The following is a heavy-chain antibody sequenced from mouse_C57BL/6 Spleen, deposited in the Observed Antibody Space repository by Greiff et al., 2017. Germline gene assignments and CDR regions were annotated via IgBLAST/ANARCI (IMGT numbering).Heavy chain of an antibody. V-gene: IGHV5-16*01. CDR2: INYDGSST. CDR1: GFTFSDYY. Sequence: EVQVVESEGGLVQPGSSMKLSCTASGFTFSDYYMAWVRQVPEKGLEWVANINYDGSSTYYLDSLKSRFIISRDNAKNILYLQMSSLKSEDTATYYCARETFDDYYAMDYWGQGTSVTVSS. CDR3: ARETFDDYYAMDY. J-gene: IGHJ4*01.